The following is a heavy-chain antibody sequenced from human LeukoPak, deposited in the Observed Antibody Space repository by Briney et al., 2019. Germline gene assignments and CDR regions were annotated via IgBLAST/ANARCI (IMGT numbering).Heavy chain of an antibody. V-gene: IGHV3-23*01. CDR1: GFTFSSYA. CDR3: AKTPYYDILTGYLDY. J-gene: IGHJ4*02. CDR2: ISGSGGST. D-gene: IGHD3-9*01. Sequence: GGSLRLSCAASGFTFSSYAMSWVRQAPGKGLEWVSAISGSGGSTYYADSVKGRFTISRDNSKNTLYLQMNSLRAEDTAVYYCAKTPYYDILTGYLDYWGQGTLVTVSS.